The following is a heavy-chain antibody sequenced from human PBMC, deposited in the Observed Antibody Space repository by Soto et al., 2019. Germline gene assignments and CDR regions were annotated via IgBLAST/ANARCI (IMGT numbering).Heavy chain of an antibody. V-gene: IGHV3-13*04. Sequence: GGSLRLSCSASGFTFSSYDMHWVRQGPGKGLEWVSAIGTAGDTNYAGSVKGRFTISRENAKNSLYLQMNSLRAGDTAIYFCARAIGPTLFDYWGQGTLVTVSS. J-gene: IGHJ4*02. CDR3: ARAIGPTLFDY. D-gene: IGHD3-22*01. CDR2: IGTAGDT. CDR1: GFTFSSYD.